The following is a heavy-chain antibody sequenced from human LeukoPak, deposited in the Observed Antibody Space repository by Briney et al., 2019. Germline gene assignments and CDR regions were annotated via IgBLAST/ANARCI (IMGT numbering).Heavy chain of an antibody. CDR3: ARDNLYSYCSSTSCQYYFDC. CDR2: INHSGST. V-gene: IGHV4-34*01. D-gene: IGHD2-2*01. Sequence: SETLSLTCAVYGGSFSGYYWSWIRQPPGKGLEWIGEINHSGSTNYNPSLKSRVTISVDTSKNQFSLKLSSVTAADTAVYYCARDNLYSYCSSTSCQYYFDCWGQGTLVTVSS. J-gene: IGHJ4*02. CDR1: GGSFSGYY.